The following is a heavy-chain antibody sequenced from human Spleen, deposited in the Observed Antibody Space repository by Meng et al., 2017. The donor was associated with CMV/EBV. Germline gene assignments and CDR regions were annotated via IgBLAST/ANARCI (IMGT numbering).Heavy chain of an antibody. D-gene: IGHD2-15*01. J-gene: IGHJ2*01. Sequence: QVQLQPSCPGLVKPSQTLPLPCAISGDSVSSNIAAWNWIRQSPSRGLEWLGRTYYRSKWYNDYAVSVKSRITINPDTSKNQFSLQLNSVTPEDTAVYYCARGDLYYWYFDLWGRGTLVTVSS. V-gene: IGHV6-1*01. CDR3: ARGDLYYWYFDL. CDR1: GDSVSSNIAA. CDR2: TYYRSKWYN.